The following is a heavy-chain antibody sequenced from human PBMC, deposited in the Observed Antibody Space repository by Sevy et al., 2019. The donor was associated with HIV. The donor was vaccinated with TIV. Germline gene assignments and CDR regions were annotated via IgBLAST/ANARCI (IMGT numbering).Heavy chain of an antibody. Sequence: GGSLGLSCAASGFTVSRNYMSWVRQAPGKGLEWVSVIYSGGDTYYADSVKGRFTISRDNSKNTVSLQMNSLRAEDTALYYCARQTTVQDAFDIWGQGTMVTVSS. CDR2: IYSGGDT. D-gene: IGHD4-17*01. V-gene: IGHV3-53*01. CDR1: GFTVSRNY. J-gene: IGHJ3*02. CDR3: ARQTTVQDAFDI.